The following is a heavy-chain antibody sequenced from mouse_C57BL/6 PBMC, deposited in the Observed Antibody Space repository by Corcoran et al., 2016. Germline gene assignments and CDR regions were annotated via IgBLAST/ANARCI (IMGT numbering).Heavy chain of an antibody. CDR2: INPNNGGT. D-gene: IGHD2-3*01. Sequence: EVQLQQSGPELVKPGASVKISCKASGYTFTDYYMNWVKQSHGKSLEWIGDINPNNGGTSYNQKFKGKDTLTVDKSSSTAYMELRSLTSEDSAVYYCARSGVYDGYSDWYFDVWGTGTTVTVSS. J-gene: IGHJ1*03. CDR3: ARSGVYDGYSDWYFDV. V-gene: IGHV1-26*01. CDR1: GYTFTDYY.